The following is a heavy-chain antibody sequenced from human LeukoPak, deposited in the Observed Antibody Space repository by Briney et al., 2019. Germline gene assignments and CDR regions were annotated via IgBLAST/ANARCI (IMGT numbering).Heavy chain of an antibody. V-gene: IGHV4-34*01. CDR3: ARGPCSGGSCNQIDP. CDR1: GGSFSGYY. CDR2: INHSGST. J-gene: IGHJ5*02. Sequence: KPSETLSHACAVYGGSFSGYYWSWIRQPPGKGLEWIGEINHSGSTNYNPSLKSRVTISVDTSKNQFSLKLSSVTAADTAVYYCARGPCSGGSCNQIDPWGQGTLVTVSS. D-gene: IGHD2-15*01.